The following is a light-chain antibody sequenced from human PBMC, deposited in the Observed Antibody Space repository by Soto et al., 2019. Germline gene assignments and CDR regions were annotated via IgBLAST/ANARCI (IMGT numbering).Light chain of an antibody. CDR3: CSYAGSSTLI. J-gene: IGLJ2*01. V-gene: IGLV2-23*01. CDR1: STDVGNYNL. Sequence: QSALTQPASVSGSPGQSITISCTGTSTDVGNYNLVSWYQQHPRKAPKLMIYEDSKRPSGVSNRFSGSKSGNTASLTISGLQAEDEADYYCCSYAGSSTLIFGGGTKLTVL. CDR2: EDS.